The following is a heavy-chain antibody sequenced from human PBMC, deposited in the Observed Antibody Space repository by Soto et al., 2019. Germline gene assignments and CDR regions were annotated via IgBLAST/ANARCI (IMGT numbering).Heavy chain of an antibody. Sequence: PGGSLRLSCAASGFTFRTYAMHWVRQAPGKGLEWVSAISGSGGSTHYADSVKGRFTISRDNSKNTLYLQMNSLRAEDTAVYYCAKDHYYDTSGYPSINWYFDLWGRGTLVTVSS. D-gene: IGHD3-22*01. J-gene: IGHJ2*01. V-gene: IGHV3-23*01. CDR2: ISGSGGST. CDR3: AKDHYYDTSGYPSINWYFDL. CDR1: GFTFRTYA.